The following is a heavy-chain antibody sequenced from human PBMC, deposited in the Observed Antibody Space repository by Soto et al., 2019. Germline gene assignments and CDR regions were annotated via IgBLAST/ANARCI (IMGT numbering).Heavy chain of an antibody. V-gene: IGHV1-3*01. CDR2: INAGNGNT. CDR1: GYTFTSYA. J-gene: IGHJ3*01. CDR3: ARGDNEKYIV. Sequence: GASVKVCCKASGYTFTSYAMHWVRQAPGQRLEWMGWINAGNGNTKYSQKFQGRVTITRDKSTSTAYMELSSLRSEDTAVYYCARGDNEKYIVWGQGTMVTVSS. D-gene: IGHD1-1*01.